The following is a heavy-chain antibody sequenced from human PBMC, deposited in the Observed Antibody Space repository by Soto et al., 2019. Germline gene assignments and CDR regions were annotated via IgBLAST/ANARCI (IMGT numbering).Heavy chain of an antibody. CDR1: GGSFSGYY. J-gene: IGHJ6*02. V-gene: IGHV4-34*01. CDR3: ARSSSSGLYGMDV. D-gene: IGHD6-6*01. CDR2: INHSGST. Sequence: KTSETLSLTCAVYGGSFSGYYWSWIRQPPGKGLERIGEINHSGSTNYNPSLKSRVTISVDTSKNQSSLKLSSVTAADTAVYYCARSSSSGLYGMDVWGQGTTVTVSS.